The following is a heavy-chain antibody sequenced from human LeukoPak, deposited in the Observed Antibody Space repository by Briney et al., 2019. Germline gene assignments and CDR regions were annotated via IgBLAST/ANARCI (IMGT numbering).Heavy chain of an antibody. V-gene: IGHV4-39*01. D-gene: IGHD4-17*01. Sequence: SETLSLICTVSGGSISNYYWSWIRQPPGKGPEWTGSVFYTGGTYYNPSLKSRLTISVDTSKSQFSLRLSSVTAADTAVYYCARLYGDYAPSDYWGQGSLVTVSS. J-gene: IGHJ4*02. CDR2: VFYTGGT. CDR1: GGSISNYY. CDR3: ARLYGDYAPSDY.